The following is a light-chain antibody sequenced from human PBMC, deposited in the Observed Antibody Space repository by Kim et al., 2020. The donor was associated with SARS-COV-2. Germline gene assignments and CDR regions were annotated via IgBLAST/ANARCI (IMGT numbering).Light chain of an antibody. CDR2: GAS. V-gene: IGKV3-20*01. J-gene: IGKJ2*03. CDR3: QQYGGSPPYS. CDR1: QSVSSNY. Sequence: EIVLTQSPGTLSLSPGERATLSCRASQSVSSNYLAWYQQKPGQAPRLLIYGASSRATGIPDRFSGSGSGTDFTLTISRLEPEHFAVYYCQQYGGSPPYSFGQGTKLEIK.